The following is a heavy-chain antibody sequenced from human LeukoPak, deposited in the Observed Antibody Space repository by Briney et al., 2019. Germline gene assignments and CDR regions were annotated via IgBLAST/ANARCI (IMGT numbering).Heavy chain of an antibody. CDR2: IYYNGRT. V-gene: IGHV4-59*01. CDR3: ARSNTVGADLSFDS. J-gene: IGHJ4*02. Sequence: PSETLSLTCTVSRGSISSYYWSWIRQPPGKGLEWIGYIYYNGRTNYNPSLKSRFTISEDTSRNQFSLKLSSVTAADTAVYYCARSNTVGADLSFDSWGQGTLVTVSS. D-gene: IGHD1-26*01. CDR1: RGSISSYY.